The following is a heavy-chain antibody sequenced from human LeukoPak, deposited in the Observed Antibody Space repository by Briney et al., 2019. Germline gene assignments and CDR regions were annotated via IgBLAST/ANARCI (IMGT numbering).Heavy chain of an antibody. J-gene: IGHJ4*02. Sequence: GGSLRLSCAASGFTFDSFSMSWVRQAPGKGLEWVSYITSGSSTIYYADSVKGRFTISRDNSKNTLYLQMNSLRAEDTAVYYCARLRTCSGGSCYGHYYFDYWGQGTLVTVSS. V-gene: IGHV3-48*01. D-gene: IGHD2-15*01. CDR3: ARLRTCSGGSCYGHYYFDY. CDR2: ITSGSSTI. CDR1: GFTFDSFS.